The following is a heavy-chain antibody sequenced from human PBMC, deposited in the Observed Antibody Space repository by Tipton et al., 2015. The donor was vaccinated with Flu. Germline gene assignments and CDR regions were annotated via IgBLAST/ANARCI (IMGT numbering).Heavy chain of an antibody. CDR2: INHTGLT. Sequence: TLSLTCAVFGETLSGYYWTWIRQSPGKGLEWIGEINHTGLTKYNPTPKSRVTISVDTSKNQFSLRMNSVTAADTAIYYCARGSSMFRPRGWFSFGAWGQGVPVTVSS. D-gene: IGHD3-10*01. CDR3: ARGSSMFRPRGWFSFGA. J-gene: IGHJ5*02. V-gene: IGHV4-34*01. CDR1: GETLSGYY.